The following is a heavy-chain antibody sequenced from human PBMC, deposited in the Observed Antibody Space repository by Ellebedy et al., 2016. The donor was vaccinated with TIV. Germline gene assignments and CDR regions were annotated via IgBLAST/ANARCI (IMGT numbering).Heavy chain of an antibody. CDR1: GFTFSDYY. J-gene: IGHJ1*01. CDR3: AKESTDSSGYSEYFQH. Sequence: GESLKISCAASGFTFSDYYMSWIRQAPGKGLEWVSYISSSGSTIYYADSVKGRFTISRDNSKNTLYLQMNSLRAEDTAVYYCAKESTDSSGYSEYFQHWGQGTLVTVSS. CDR2: ISSSGSTI. V-gene: IGHV3-11*04. D-gene: IGHD3-22*01.